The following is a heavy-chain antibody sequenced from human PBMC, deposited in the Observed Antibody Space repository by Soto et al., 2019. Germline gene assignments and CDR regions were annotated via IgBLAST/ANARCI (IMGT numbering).Heavy chain of an antibody. Sequence: QVQLQESGPGLVKPSQTLSLTCTVSGGSISSGDYYWSWIRQPPGKGLEWIGYIYYSGSTYYNPSLKSRVTISVDTSKNQFSLKLSSVTAADTAVYYCARADYGDYRYYYYGMDVWGQGTTVTVSS. V-gene: IGHV4-30-4*01. CDR1: GGSISSGDYY. CDR2: IYYSGST. J-gene: IGHJ6*02. D-gene: IGHD4-17*01. CDR3: ARADYGDYRYYYYGMDV.